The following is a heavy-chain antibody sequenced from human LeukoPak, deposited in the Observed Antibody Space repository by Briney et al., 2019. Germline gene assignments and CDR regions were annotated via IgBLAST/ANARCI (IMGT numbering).Heavy chain of an antibody. Sequence: PGGSLRLSCAASGFTFSSYGMHWVRQAPGKGLEWVAVISYDGSNKYYADSVKGQFTISRDNSKNTLYLQMNSLRAEDTAVYYCARRGAAAGTEDFWGQGTLVTVSS. CDR2: ISYDGSNK. J-gene: IGHJ4*02. V-gene: IGHV3-30*03. CDR3: ARRGAAAGTEDF. CDR1: GFTFSSYG. D-gene: IGHD6-13*01.